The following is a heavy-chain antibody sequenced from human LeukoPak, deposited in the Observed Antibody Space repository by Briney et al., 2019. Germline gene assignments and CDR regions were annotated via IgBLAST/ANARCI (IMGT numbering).Heavy chain of an antibody. CDR3: TGGGTIGIGAFDI. CDR1: GFAFSAST. Sequence: GGSLRLSCAASGFAFSASTMHWVRQASGKGLEWLGRIRNKANFYATTYGESVKGRFSISRDDSKNMVYLQMNYLKTEDTAVYYCTGGGTIGIGAFDIWGQGTRVTVSS. V-gene: IGHV3-73*01. J-gene: IGHJ3*02. D-gene: IGHD1/OR15-1a*01. CDR2: IRNKANFYAT.